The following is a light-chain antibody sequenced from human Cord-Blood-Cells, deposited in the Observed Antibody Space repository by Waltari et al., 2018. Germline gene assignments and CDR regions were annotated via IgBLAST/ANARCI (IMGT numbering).Light chain of an antibody. Sequence: QSALTQPPSASGSPGQSVTISCTGTSSDVGGYNYVSWYQQHPGKAPKLMIYEVSKRRSGVPDRFDGYKSGKTASLAVSGLQAEDEADYYCSSYAGSNNLGFGGGTKLTVL. V-gene: IGLV2-8*01. J-gene: IGLJ2*01. CDR1: SSDVGGYNY. CDR3: SSYAGSNNLG. CDR2: EVS.